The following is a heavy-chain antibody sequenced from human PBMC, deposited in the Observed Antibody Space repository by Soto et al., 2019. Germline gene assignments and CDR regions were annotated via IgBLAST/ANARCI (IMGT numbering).Heavy chain of an antibody. D-gene: IGHD2-15*01. Sequence: SETLSLTCTVSGGSVSSYYWSWIRQPPGKELEWIGYIYYRGSPDYNPSLKSRVTISLDTSKNQFSLKLGSVTAADTAVYYCGRGSVVQYWYFDLWGRGTLVTVSS. CDR2: IYYRGSP. CDR3: GRGSVVQYWYFDL. CDR1: GGSVSSYY. J-gene: IGHJ2*01. V-gene: IGHV4-59*02.